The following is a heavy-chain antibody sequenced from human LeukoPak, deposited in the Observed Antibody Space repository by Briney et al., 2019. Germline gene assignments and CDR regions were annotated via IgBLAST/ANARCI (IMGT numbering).Heavy chain of an antibody. CDR3: AKDGYYDSSAYYYVRYFDL. CDR1: GFTVSTNY. D-gene: IGHD3-22*01. CDR2: IYSDGTT. Sequence: GGSLRLSCAASGFTVSTNYMTWVRQAPGKGLEWVSEIYSDGTTYYAASVKGRFSISRDNSKNTVYLEMNSLRGEDTAVYYCAKDGYYDSSAYYYVRYFDLWGRGTLVTVSS. J-gene: IGHJ2*01. V-gene: IGHV3-53*01.